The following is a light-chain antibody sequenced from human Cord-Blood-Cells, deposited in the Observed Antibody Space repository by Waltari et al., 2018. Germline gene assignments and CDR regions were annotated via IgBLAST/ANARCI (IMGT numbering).Light chain of an antibody. CDR2: YDS. Sequence: SYVLTQPPSVSVAPGKTARITCGGNNIGSKSVHWYPQKPGQAPVLVIYYDSDRPSGIPERFSGSNSGNTATLTISRVEAGDEADYYCQVWDSSSDSWVFGGGTKLTVL. J-gene: IGLJ3*02. CDR3: QVWDSSSDSWV. CDR1: NIGSKS. V-gene: IGLV3-21*04.